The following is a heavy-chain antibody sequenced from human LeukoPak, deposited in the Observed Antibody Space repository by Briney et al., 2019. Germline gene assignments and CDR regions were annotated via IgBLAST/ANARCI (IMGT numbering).Heavy chain of an antibody. CDR2: IRGSGGST. V-gene: IGHV3-23*01. CDR1: GFTFSSYA. J-gene: IGHJ4*02. CDR3: AKSAGSGTYLLDD. D-gene: IGHD3-10*01. Sequence: GGSLRLSCVASGFTFSSYAMSWVRQAPGKGPEWVSGIRGSGGSTYYADSVKGRFSISRDNSKNTLYLQMNSLGAEDTAVYYCAKSAGSGTYLLDDWGQGTLVTVSS.